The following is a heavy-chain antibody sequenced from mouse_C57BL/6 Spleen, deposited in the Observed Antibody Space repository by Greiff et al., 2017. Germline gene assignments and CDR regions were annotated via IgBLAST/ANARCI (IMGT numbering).Heavy chain of an antibody. V-gene: IGHV1-26*01. CDR1: GYTFTDYY. CDR2: INPNNGGT. CDR3: AREYDYGHFDY. D-gene: IGHD2-4*01. Sequence: EVKLQQSGPELVKPGASVKISCKASGYTFTDYYMNWVKQSHGKSLEWIGDINPNNGGTSYNQKFKGKATLTVDKSSSTAYMELRSLTSEDSAVYYWAREYDYGHFDYWGQGTTLTVSS. J-gene: IGHJ2*01.